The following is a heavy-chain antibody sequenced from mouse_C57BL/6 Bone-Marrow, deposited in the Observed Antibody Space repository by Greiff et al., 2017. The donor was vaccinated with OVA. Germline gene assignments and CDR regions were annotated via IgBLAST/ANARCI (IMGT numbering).Heavy chain of an antibody. Sequence: QVQLKQPGAELVRPGTSVKLSCKASGYTFTSYWMHWVKQRPGQGLEWIGVIDPSDSYTNYNQKFKGKATLTVDTSASTAYMQLSSLTSEDSAVYYCATYSNGAWFAYWGQGTLVTVSA. D-gene: IGHD2-5*01. J-gene: IGHJ3*01. CDR1: GYTFTSYW. CDR3: ATYSNGAWFAY. CDR2: IDPSDSYT. V-gene: IGHV1-59*01.